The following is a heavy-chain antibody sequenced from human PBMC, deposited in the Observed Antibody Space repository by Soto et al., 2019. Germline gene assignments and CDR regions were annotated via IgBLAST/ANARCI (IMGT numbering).Heavy chain of an antibody. CDR1: GFTFGSFS. V-gene: IGHV3-21*06. CDR3: ARGGDTSGSWPRY. D-gene: IGHD3-22*01. Sequence: GGSLRLSCAVSGFTFGSFSMTWVRQAPGKGLEWVSSISSSSTYIYYADSVKGRFTISRDDAKNSLFLQMSTLRVEDTAMYYCARGGDTSGSWPRYWGQGTLVTVSS. J-gene: IGHJ4*02. CDR2: ISSSSTYI.